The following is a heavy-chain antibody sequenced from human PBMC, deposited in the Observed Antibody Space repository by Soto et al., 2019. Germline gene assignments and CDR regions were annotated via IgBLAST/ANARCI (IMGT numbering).Heavy chain of an antibody. J-gene: IGHJ3*02. CDR2: IYSGGST. CDR1: GFPVSSNY. D-gene: IGHD3-22*01. Sequence: GVSLRLSCAASGFPVSSNYMSWVRQAPGKGLEWVSVIYSGGSTYYADSVKGRFTISRDNSKNTLYLQMNSLRAEDTAVYYCASTTGMTMIVAPSREPACDIWGQGTRVIFS. V-gene: IGHV3-53*01. CDR3: ASTTGMTMIVAPSREPACDI.